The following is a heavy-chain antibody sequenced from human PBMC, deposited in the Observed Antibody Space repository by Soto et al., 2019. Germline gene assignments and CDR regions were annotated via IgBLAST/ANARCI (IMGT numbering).Heavy chain of an antibody. D-gene: IGHD3-9*01. Sequence: SETLSLTCAVYGGSFSNYYWSWIRQPPGKGLEWIGEINQGGSTTYNPSLKSRVTMSLDTSKNQYFLKLNSVTAADTAVYYCAPVRNFDKLFSLWGQGTPVTVAS. CDR1: GGSFSNYY. CDR3: APVRNFDKLFSL. CDR2: INQGGST. V-gene: IGHV4-34*01. J-gene: IGHJ4*02.